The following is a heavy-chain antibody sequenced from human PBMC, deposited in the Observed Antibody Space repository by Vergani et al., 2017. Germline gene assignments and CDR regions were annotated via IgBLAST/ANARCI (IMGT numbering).Heavy chain of an antibody. CDR3: ANSVIAGNVGVAYFGMDV. J-gene: IGHJ6*02. V-gene: IGHV3-74*01. Sequence: EAQVVESGGGLVQPGGSLRLSCAASGFSFSTYWMHWVRQAPGKGLVWVSRINSEDSSTDYADSVKGRFTISRDSAKNTVDLQMHSLRVEDTAVYYCANSVIAGNVGVAYFGMDVWGRGTTVTVSS. CDR2: INSEDSST. CDR1: GFSFSTYW. D-gene: IGHD2/OR15-2a*01.